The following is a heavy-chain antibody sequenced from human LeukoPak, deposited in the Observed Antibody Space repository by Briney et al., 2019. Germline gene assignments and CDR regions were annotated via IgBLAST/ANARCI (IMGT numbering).Heavy chain of an antibody. D-gene: IGHD3-10*01. V-gene: IGHV1-18*04. CDR1: GYTFTSYG. J-gene: IGHJ5*02. CDR2: ISAYNGNT. Sequence: ASVEVSCKASGYTFTSYGISWVRQAPGQGLEWMGWISAYNGNTNYAQKLQGRVTMTTDTPTSTAYMELRSLRSDDTAVYYCARDRYMVRGVIRWFDPWGQGTLVTVSS. CDR3: ARDRYMVRGVIRWFDP.